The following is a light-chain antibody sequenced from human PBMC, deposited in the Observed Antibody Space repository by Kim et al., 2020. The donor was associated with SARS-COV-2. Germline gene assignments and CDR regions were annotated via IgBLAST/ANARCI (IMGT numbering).Light chain of an antibody. J-gene: IGLJ3*02. V-gene: IGLV3-19*01. CDR3: NSRDSSGDHVV. Sequence: ALGQTVRLTCQGDSLRNYYATWYQQRPGQAPVLVLYGKYNRPSGIPDRFSGSASGNTASLTITGAQAEAEADYYCNSRDSSGDHVVFGGGTQLTVL. CDR2: GKY. CDR1: SLRNYY.